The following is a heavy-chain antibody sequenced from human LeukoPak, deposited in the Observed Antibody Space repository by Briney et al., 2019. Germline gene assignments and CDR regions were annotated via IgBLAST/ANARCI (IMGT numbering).Heavy chain of an antibody. J-gene: IGHJ4*02. V-gene: IGHV4-38-2*02. CDR3: ARDRSYYTFDY. Sequence: SETLSLTCAVSGYSISTDYHWGWIRQPPGKGLEWIGAMHHSGSTNYNPPLKSRVTISVDTSKNQVSLKLNSVTAADTAVYYCARDRSYYTFDYWGQGTLVVVSA. D-gene: IGHD3-10*01. CDR2: MHHSGST. CDR1: GYSISTDYH.